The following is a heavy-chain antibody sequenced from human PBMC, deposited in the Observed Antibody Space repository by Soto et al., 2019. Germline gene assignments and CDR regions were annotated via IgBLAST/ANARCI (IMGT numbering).Heavy chain of an antibody. J-gene: IGHJ4*02. Sequence: GGSLRLSXAASGFTFSSYAMSWVRQAPGKGLEWVSAISGSGGSTYYADSVKGRFTISRDDSKNTLYLQMNSLRAEDTAVYYCAKGSRKVVPAAPFDYWGQGTLVTVSS. V-gene: IGHV3-23*01. CDR3: AKGSRKVVPAAPFDY. CDR1: GFTFSSYA. D-gene: IGHD2-2*01. CDR2: ISGSGGST.